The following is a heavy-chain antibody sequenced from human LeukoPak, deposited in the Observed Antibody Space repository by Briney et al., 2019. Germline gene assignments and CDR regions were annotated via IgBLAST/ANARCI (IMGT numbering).Heavy chain of an antibody. J-gene: IGHJ3*02. CDR2: IYTSGST. CDR1: GGSISSGSYY. Sequence: TLSLTCTVSGGSISSGSYYWSWIRQPAGKGLEWIGRIYTSGSTNYNPSLKSRVTISVDTSKNQFSLKLSSVTAADTAVFCCARMRLPEVAGTGLAFDIWGQGTVVTVSS. D-gene: IGHD6-19*01. V-gene: IGHV4-61*02. CDR3: ARMRLPEVAGTGLAFDI.